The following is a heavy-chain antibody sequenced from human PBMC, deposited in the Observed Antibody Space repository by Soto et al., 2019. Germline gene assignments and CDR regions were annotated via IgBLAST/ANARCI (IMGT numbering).Heavy chain of an antibody. CDR1: GFTFSSHG. D-gene: IGHD3-22*01. CDR2: IWNTGNTK. Sequence: GGSLRLSCVASGFTFSSHGMNWVRQAPGKGLEWVALIWNTGNTKYYTESVKGRFTIFRDNSRNTLYLEVSSLRAEDTAVYYCARDPVTYDSSGYYYYFDYWGQGTLVTVSS. CDR3: ARDPVTYDSSGYYYYFDY. V-gene: IGHV3-33*01. J-gene: IGHJ4*02.